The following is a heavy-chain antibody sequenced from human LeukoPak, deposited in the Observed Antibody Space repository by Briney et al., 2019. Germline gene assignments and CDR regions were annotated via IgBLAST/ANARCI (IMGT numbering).Heavy chain of an antibody. CDR3: AKGADSYKDV. CDR1: GFTFSSYG. CDR2: IRYDATNK. J-gene: IGHJ6*03. V-gene: IGHV3-30*02. Sequence: GGSLRLSCAASGFTFSSYGMHWIRQAPGKGLEWVAFIRYDATNKDYADSVKARFTFSRDNSKNALYLQMNSLRREDTAVYYCAKGADSYKDVWGKGTTVTVAS.